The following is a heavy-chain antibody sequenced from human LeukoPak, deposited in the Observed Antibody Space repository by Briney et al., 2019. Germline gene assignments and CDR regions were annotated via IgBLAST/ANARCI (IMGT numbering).Heavy chain of an antibody. Sequence: GGSLRLSCAASGFTFSSYAMSWVRQAPGEGLEWVSAISGSGGSTYYADSVKGRFTLSRDNSKNTLYLQMNSLRADDTAVYYCAKAGYSSTWYGSEIDYWGQGTLVTVSS. CDR1: GFTFSSYA. J-gene: IGHJ4*02. CDR2: ISGSGGST. CDR3: AKAGYSSTWYGSEIDY. D-gene: IGHD6-13*01. V-gene: IGHV3-23*01.